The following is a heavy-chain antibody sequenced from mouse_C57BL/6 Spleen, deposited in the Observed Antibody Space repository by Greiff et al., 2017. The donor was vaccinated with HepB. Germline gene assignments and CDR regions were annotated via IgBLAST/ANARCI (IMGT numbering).Heavy chain of an antibody. D-gene: IGHD1-1*01. CDR1: GYTFTDYE. CDR3: TRREKYYYGPFDY. J-gene: IGHJ2*01. Sequence: QVQLQQSGAELVRPGASVTLSCKASGYTFTDYEMHWVKQTPVHGLEWIGAIDPETGGTAYNQKFKGKAILTADKSSSTAYMELRSLTSEDSAVYYCTRREKYYYGPFDYWGQGTTLTVSS. V-gene: IGHV1-15*01. CDR2: IDPETGGT.